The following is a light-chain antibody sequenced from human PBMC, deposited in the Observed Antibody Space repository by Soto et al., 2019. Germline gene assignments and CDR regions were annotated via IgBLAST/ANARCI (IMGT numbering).Light chain of an antibody. CDR1: QSVSSNY. Sequence: EIVLTQSPGTLSLSPGERATLSCRASQSVSSNYLAWYQQKPGQAPRLLIYGASSRATGIPDRFSGSGSGTDFTLTISSLEPEHFAVYYCQQYGSLFTFGPGTKVDIK. CDR2: GAS. J-gene: IGKJ3*01. CDR3: QQYGSLFT. V-gene: IGKV3-20*01.